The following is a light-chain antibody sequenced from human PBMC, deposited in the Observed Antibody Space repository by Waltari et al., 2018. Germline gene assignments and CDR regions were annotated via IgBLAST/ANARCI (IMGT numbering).Light chain of an antibody. CDR1: QGIAND. CDR2: GTF. V-gene: IGKV1-6*01. Sequence: AIEMTQSPSSLSASVGDRVTITCRASQGIANDLGWYQQKPGKAPNLLIYGTFNLQSGVPSRFRGSASGTEFTLTISGLQPEDFGTYYCLQDYAYPRTFGQGTTVEIK. J-gene: IGKJ1*01. CDR3: LQDYAYPRT.